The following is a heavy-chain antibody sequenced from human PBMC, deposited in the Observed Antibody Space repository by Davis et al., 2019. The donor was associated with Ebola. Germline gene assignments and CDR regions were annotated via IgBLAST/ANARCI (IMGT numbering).Heavy chain of an antibody. CDR2: ISYDGSNK. J-gene: IGHJ4*02. D-gene: IGHD3-9*01. CDR1: GFTFSSYG. CDR3: AKTRGGYFDWLYLGY. V-gene: IGHV3-30*18. Sequence: GESPKISCEASGFTFSSYGMHWVRQAPGKGLEWVAVISYDGSNKYYANSVKGRFTISRDNSKNTLYLQMNSLRAEDTAVYSCAKTRGGYFDWLYLGYWGQGTLVTVSS.